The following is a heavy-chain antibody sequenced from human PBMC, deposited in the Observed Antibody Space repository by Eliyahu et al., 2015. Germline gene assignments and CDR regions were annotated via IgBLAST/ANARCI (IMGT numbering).Heavy chain of an antibody. Sequence: QLLLQESGPGLVKPSETLSLTCSVSGDSISRSSDYWGWIRQSPEKGLEWVASILNSGSVYYNPSLKNRVVMSVETSRNQFTLKLSSVTAADTALYFCARHPRMTGRGNWFDAWGQGTLVAVSS. CDR1: GDSISRSSDY. D-gene: IGHD1-26*01. CDR3: ARHPRMTGRGNWFDA. CDR2: ILNSGSV. V-gene: IGHV4-39*01. J-gene: IGHJ5*02.